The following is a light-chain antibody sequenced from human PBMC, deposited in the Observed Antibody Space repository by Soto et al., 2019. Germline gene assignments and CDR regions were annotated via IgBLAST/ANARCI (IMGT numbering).Light chain of an antibody. J-gene: IGKJ1*01. CDR2: DAS. Sequence: IQITQSPSTLPASLRDTVTITGRASDSINRWWLRYQQEPAKAPKILIADASSMESAVTSRVSGSGSGTEFTISSRKSQDVDFESCQHYKNWSYWTFGQGTKVDIK. V-gene: IGKV1-5*01. CDR1: DSINRW. CDR3: QHYKNWSYWT.